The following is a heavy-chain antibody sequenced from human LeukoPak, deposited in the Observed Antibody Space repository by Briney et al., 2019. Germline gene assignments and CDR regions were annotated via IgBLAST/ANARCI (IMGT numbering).Heavy chain of an antibody. J-gene: IGHJ3*02. V-gene: IGHV4-39*07. CDR1: GGSISSSSYY. CDR3: ARDMVGDAFAI. Sequence: SETLSLTCTVSGGSISSSSYYWGWIRQPPGKGLEWIGRIYTSGSTNYNPSLKSRVTMSVDTSKNQFSLKLSSVTAADTAVYYCARDMVGDAFAIWGQGTMVTVSS. CDR2: IYTSGST. D-gene: IGHD3-10*01.